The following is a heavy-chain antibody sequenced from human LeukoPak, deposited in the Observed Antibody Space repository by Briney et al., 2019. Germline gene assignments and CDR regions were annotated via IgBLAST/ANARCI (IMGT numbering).Heavy chain of an antibody. Sequence: ASVKVSCKASGYTFTSYGISWVRQAPGQGLEWMGWISAYNGNTNYAQKLQGRVTMTTDTSTSTAYMELRSLRSDDTAVYYCARDWGASGYSSSWYPGYWGQGTLVTVSS. J-gene: IGHJ4*02. V-gene: IGHV1-18*01. CDR2: ISAYNGNT. CDR3: ARDWGASGYSSSWYPGY. CDR1: GYTFTSYG. D-gene: IGHD6-13*01.